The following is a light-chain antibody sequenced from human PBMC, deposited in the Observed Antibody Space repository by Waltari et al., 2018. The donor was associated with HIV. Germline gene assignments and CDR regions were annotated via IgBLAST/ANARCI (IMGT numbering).Light chain of an antibody. CDR2: STS. CDR3: QHSYDYPWT. Sequence: AIRMTQSPSSSSASTGDRVTITCRASQNISNYLAWYQQKPGRAPKLLIYSTSTLQSGVPPRFSGSGSGTEFALTIGCLQPEDAATYYCQHSYDYPWTFGEGTKVDIK. J-gene: IGKJ1*01. V-gene: IGKV1-8*01. CDR1: QNISNY.